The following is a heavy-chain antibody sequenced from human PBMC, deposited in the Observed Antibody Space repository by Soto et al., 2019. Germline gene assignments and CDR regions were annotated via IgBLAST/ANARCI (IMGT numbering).Heavy chain of an antibody. J-gene: IGHJ6*02. CDR2: IIPIFGTA. Sequence: QVQLVQSGAEVKKPGSSVKVSCKASGGTFSSYAISWVRQAPGQGLEWMGGIIPIFGTANYAQKVQGRVTISADESTSTAYMELSSLRSEDTAVYYCARGGRSGTFYYYYGMDVWGQGTTVTVSS. CDR1: GGTFSSYA. D-gene: IGHD3-16*01. V-gene: IGHV1-69*12. CDR3: ARGGRSGTFYYYYGMDV.